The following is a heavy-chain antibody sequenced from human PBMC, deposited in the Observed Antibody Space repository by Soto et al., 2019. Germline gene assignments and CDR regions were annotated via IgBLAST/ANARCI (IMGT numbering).Heavy chain of an antibody. CDR2: INPNNGVT. J-gene: IGHJ6*03. Sequence: QVQLVQSGAEVKKPGASVTVSCRASGDTFTGYYMHWVRQAPGQGLEWMGWINPNNGVTKYAQKCLAWATTTGDTSRRTVYMQLSRLRSDDTPVYYCAGESGRATATLAYYCFYVAVWGTGPRVNVPS. CDR1: GDTFTGYY. D-gene: IGHD5-12*01. V-gene: IGHV1-2*04. CDR3: AGESGRATATLAYYCFYVAV.